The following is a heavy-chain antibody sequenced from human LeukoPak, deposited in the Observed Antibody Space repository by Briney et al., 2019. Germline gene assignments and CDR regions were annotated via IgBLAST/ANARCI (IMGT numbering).Heavy chain of an antibody. CDR1: GYTFTGYY. V-gene: IGHV1-2*02. CDR2: INPNSGGT. D-gene: IGHD3-22*01. J-gene: IGHJ4*02. CDR3: ARDLGHYYDSSGYYYDPFDY. Sequence: ASVKVSCKASGYTFTGYYMHWVRQAPGHGLEWMGWINPNSGGTNYAQKFQGRVTMTRDTSISTAYMELSRLRSDDTAVYYCARDLGHYYDSSGYYYDPFDYWGQGTLVTVSS.